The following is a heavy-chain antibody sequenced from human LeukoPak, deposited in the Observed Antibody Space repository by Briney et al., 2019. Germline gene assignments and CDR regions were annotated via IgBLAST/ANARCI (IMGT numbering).Heavy chain of an antibody. CDR2: IWYDGSNK. D-gene: IGHD6-19*01. CDR3: AKDHRVAVATNYYYYYMDV. CDR1: GFTFSSYG. Sequence: PGRSLRLYCAASGFTFSSYGMHWVRQAPGKGLEWVAVIWYDGSNKYYADSVKGRFTISRDNSKNTLYLQMNSLRAEDTAVYYCAKDHRVAVATNYYYYYMDVWGKGTTVTVSS. J-gene: IGHJ6*03. V-gene: IGHV3-33*06.